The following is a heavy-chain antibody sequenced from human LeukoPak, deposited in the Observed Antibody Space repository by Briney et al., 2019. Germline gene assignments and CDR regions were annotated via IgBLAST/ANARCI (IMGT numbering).Heavy chain of an antibody. CDR1: GGSISSGGYY. CDR2: ITSDASFT. J-gene: IGHJ4*02. CDR3: ATAGGGSSYGRYCFDD. Sequence: LSLTCTVSGGSISSGGYYWSWIRQHSGKGLEWVSSITSDASFTYYADSVKGRFIISRDDSTDTVSLQMNGLRVDDTALYYCATAGGGSSYGRYCFDDWGRGTLVTVSS. D-gene: IGHD5-18*01. V-gene: IGHV3-23*01.